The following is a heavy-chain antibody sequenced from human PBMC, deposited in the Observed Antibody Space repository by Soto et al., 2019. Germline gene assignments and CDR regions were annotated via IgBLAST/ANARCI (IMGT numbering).Heavy chain of an antibody. CDR3: AKYNWNNLGRWFDP. CDR1: GGSISPYY. CDR2: IHYSGST. Sequence: LEILSLSRPVSGGSISPYYRDWNRQPPGKGLEWIGYIHYSGSTVYNPSLRSRVSISVDTSNNQFSLKLTSVTAADTAVYHCAKYNWNNLGRWFDPWGQGTLVTVSS. V-gene: IGHV4-59*08. J-gene: IGHJ5*02. D-gene: IGHD1-1*01.